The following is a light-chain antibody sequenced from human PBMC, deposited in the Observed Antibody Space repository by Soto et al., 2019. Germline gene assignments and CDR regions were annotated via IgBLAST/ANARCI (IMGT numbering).Light chain of an antibody. V-gene: IGLV2-14*02. CDR3: AAWDDSLNGQVV. CDR1: STDIGSYDL. J-gene: IGLJ2*01. CDR2: EGS. Sequence: QSALTQPASVSGSPGQTITISCTGTSTDIGSYDLVSWYQQHPGKVPKLMIYEGSKRPSGVPDRFSGSKSGTSASLAISGLQSEDEADYYCAAWDDSLNGQVVFGGGTKLTVL.